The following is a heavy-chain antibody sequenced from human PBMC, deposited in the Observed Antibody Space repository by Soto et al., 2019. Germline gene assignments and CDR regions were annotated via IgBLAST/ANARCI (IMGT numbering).Heavy chain of an antibody. V-gene: IGHV3-30*18. CDR2: ISYDGSNK. CDR3: AKGLWFGESNDY. D-gene: IGHD3-10*01. J-gene: IGHJ4*02. Sequence: QVQLVESGGGVVQPGRSLRLSCAASGFTFSSYGMHWVRQAPGKGLEWVAVISYDGSNKYYADSVKGRFTISRDNSKNTLYLQMNGLRAEDTAVYYCAKGLWFGESNDYWGQGTLVTVSS. CDR1: GFTFSSYG.